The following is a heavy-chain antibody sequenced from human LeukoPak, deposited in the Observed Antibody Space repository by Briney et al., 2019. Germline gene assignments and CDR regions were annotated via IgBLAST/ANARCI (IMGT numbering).Heavy chain of an antibody. Sequence: GGSLRLSCAASGFTFSSYDMHWVRQATGKGLEWVSAIGTAGDTYYPGSVKGRFTISRENAKNSLYLQMNSLRAGDTAVYYCARARLGIDAFDIWGQGTMVTVSS. D-gene: IGHD3-16*01. V-gene: IGHV3-13*01. CDR1: GFTFSSYD. J-gene: IGHJ3*02. CDR2: IGTAGDT. CDR3: ARARLGIDAFDI.